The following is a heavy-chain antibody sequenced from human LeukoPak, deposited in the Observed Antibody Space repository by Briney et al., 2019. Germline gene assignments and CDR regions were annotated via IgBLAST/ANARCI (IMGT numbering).Heavy chain of an antibody. V-gene: IGHV3-23*01. Sequence: GRSLRLSCAASGFTFSSYAMHWVRQPPGKGLEWVSGISESGDNTYHADSVKGRFTVSRDNSKNTLYLQVNGLRAEDTAIYYCAKGSGSLASYYYYTDVWGKGTTVTVSS. D-gene: IGHD1-26*01. J-gene: IGHJ6*03. CDR2: ISESGDNT. CDR3: AKGSGSLASYYYYTDV. CDR1: GFTFSSYA.